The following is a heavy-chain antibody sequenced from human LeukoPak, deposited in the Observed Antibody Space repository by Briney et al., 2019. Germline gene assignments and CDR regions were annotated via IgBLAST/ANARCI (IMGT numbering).Heavy chain of an antibody. CDR2: ISGSGGEST. Sequence: GGSLRLSCAASGFTFSSYAMSWVRQAPGKGLEWVSAISGSGGESTYYADSVRGRFTISRDNSKNTLYLQMNSLRAEDTAVHYCATQQDPYYDTLTGYVGYWGQGTLVTVSS. V-gene: IGHV3-23*01. CDR1: GFTFSSYA. D-gene: IGHD3-9*01. J-gene: IGHJ4*02. CDR3: ATQQDPYYDTLTGYVGY.